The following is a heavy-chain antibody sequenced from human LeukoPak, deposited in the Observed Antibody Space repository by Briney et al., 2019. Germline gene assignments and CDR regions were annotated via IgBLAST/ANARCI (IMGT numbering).Heavy chain of an antibody. V-gene: IGHV4-39*01. J-gene: IGHJ6*03. CDR2: IYYSGST. Sequence: PSETLSLTCTVSGGSISSSSYYWGWIRQPPGKGLEWIGSIYYSGSTYYNPSLKSRVTISVDTSKNQFSLKLSSVTAADTAVYYCARRAFGEFVYYYYMDVWGKGTTVTVSS. D-gene: IGHD3-10*01. CDR3: ARRAFGEFVYYYYMDV. CDR1: GGSISSSSYY.